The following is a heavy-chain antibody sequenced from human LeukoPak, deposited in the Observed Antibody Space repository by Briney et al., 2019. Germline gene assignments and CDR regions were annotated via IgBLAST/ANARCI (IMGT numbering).Heavy chain of an antibody. V-gene: IGHV3-23*01. CDR3: AKDTAHSDYDWRWGDAFDI. J-gene: IGHJ3*02. Sequence: GGSLRLSCAASGFTFSSHGMCWVRQAPGRGLEGVSSISGSGGSTYYADSVKGRFTISRDNSKDTLYLQMNSLRAEDTAIYYCAKDTAHSDYDWRWGDAFDIWGQGTMVTVSS. CDR1: GFTFSSHG. CDR2: ISGSGGST. D-gene: IGHD5-12*01.